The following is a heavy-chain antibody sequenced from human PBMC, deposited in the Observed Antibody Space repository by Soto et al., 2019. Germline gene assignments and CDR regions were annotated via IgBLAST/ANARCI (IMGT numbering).Heavy chain of an antibody. D-gene: IGHD2-15*01. V-gene: IGHV3-48*01. CDR2: ITRNSNII. CDR3: ARDREYCSGDKCYETGSDY. CDR1: GFSFSSYS. Sequence: GLPLRLSCAASGFSFSSYSMNWVRQAPGKGLEWISYITRNSNIINYADSVKGRFTISRDNAKNSLHLQMHSLRADDTAVYYCARDREYCSGDKCYETGSDYWGQGTPVTVSS. J-gene: IGHJ4*02.